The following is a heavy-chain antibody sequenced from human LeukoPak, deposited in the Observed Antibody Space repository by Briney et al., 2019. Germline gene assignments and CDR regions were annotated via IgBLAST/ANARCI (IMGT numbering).Heavy chain of an antibody. Sequence: ASVKVSCKASGYAFTGYYMHWVRQAPGQGLEWMGWINPKSGDTNYAQRFQGSVTMTRDTYISTAYMELSRLRSDDTAVYYCARDGTSTDDYWGQGTLVTVSS. J-gene: IGHJ4*02. CDR1: GYAFTGYY. CDR2: INPKSGDT. V-gene: IGHV1-2*02. CDR3: ARDGTSTDDY. D-gene: IGHD2-2*01.